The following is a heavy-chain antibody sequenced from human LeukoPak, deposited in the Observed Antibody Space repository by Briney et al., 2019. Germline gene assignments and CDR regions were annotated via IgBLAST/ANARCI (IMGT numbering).Heavy chain of an antibody. V-gene: IGHV1-24*01. J-gene: IGHJ4*02. CDR3: ATAGPSSTGGY. Sequence: ASVQVSCQLSGYTLTELSMLWVQQAPGNGLEWMGGFDPEDGETIYAQKFQGRVTMTEHTSTDTAYMELSSRRSEDTAVYYCATAGPSSTGGYWGQGTLVTVSS. CDR2: FDPEDGET. CDR1: GYTLTELS. D-gene: IGHD6-13*01.